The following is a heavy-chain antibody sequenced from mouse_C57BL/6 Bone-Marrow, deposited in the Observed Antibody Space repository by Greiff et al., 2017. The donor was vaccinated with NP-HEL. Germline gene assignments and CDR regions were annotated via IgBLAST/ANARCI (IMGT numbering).Heavy chain of an antibody. CDR2: INPNNGGT. D-gene: IGHD3-2*02. CDR1: GYTFTDYY. V-gene: IGHV1-26*01. Sequence: EVQLQQSGPELVKPGASVKISCKASGYTFTDYYMNWVKQSHGKSLEWIGDINPNNGGTSYNQKFKGKATLTVDKSSSTAYMELRSLTSEDSAVYYCARRRRTAQAPFAYWGQGTLVTVSA. J-gene: IGHJ3*01. CDR3: ARRRRTAQAPFAY.